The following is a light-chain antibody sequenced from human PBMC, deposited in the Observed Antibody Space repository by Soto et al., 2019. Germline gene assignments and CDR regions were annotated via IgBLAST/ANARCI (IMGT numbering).Light chain of an antibody. Sequence: QPVLTQPPSASGTPGQRVTISCSGSSSNIGSNTVNWYQQLPGTAPKLLIYSNNQRPSGVPDRFSGSKSRTSASLAISGLQYEDEADYYCAAWDDSLNGWVFGGGTKLTVL. CDR2: SNN. CDR3: AAWDDSLNGWV. CDR1: SSNIGSNT. J-gene: IGLJ3*02. V-gene: IGLV1-44*01.